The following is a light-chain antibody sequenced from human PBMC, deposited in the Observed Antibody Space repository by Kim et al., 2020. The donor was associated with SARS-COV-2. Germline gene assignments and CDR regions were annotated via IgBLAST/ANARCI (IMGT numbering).Light chain of an antibody. CDR2: STR. Sequence: PGGTVTLTCASSTGAVTSGYYPNWFQQKPGQVPRALIYSTRNKHPWTPARFSGSLLGDKAALTLSGVQPEDEAEYYCLLYYGGAQVFGGGTQLTVL. J-gene: IGLJ3*02. CDR1: TGAVTSGYY. CDR3: LLYYGGAQV. V-gene: IGLV7-43*01.